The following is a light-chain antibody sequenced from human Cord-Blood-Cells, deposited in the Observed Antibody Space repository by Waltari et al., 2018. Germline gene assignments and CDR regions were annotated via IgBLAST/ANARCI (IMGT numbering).Light chain of an antibody. Sequence: QSALTQPASVSGSTGQSITISCTGTSSDVGGYNLVSWYQQQPGKAPKLMIYEVSKRSSWVSNRLSGSKSGNTASLTISGLQAEDEADDYCCSYAGSSFWVFGGGTKLTVL. J-gene: IGLJ3*02. V-gene: IGLV2-23*02. CDR2: EVS. CDR1: SSDVGGYNL. CDR3: CSYAGSSFWV.